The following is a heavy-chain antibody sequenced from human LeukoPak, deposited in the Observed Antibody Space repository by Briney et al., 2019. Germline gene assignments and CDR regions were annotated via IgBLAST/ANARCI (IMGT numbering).Heavy chain of an antibody. CDR3: ARDEYYYDSSGYYYLVAFDI. D-gene: IGHD3-22*01. V-gene: IGHV4-59*01. J-gene: IGHJ3*02. Sequence: PSETLSLTCTVSGGSISSYYWSWIRQPPGKGLEWIGYIYYSGSTNYNPSLKSRVTISVDTSENQFSLKLSSVTAADTAVYYCARDEYYYDSSGYYYLVAFDIWGQGTMVTVSS. CDR1: GGSISSYY. CDR2: IYYSGST.